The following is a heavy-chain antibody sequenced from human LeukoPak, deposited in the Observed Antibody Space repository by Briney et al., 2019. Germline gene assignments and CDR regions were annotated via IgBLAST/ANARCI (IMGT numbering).Heavy chain of an antibody. Sequence: GGSLRLSCAASGFTFSSYWMSWVRQAPGKGLEWVANIKQDGSEKYYVDSVKGRFTISRDNSKNTLYLQMNSLRAEDTAVYYCAKVVLEYYYDSSGYCFDYWGQGTLVTVSS. CDR2: IKQDGSEK. CDR3: AKVVLEYYYDSSGYCFDY. J-gene: IGHJ4*02. D-gene: IGHD3-22*01. CDR1: GFTFSSYW. V-gene: IGHV3-7*03.